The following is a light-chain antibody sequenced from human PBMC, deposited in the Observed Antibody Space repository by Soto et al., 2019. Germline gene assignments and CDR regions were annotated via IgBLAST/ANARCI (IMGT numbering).Light chain of an antibody. CDR3: QQYNSYWT. V-gene: IGKV1-5*01. J-gene: IGKJ1*01. Sequence: DIQMTQSPSPLSASVGDRVTITCRASQSISSWLAWYQQKPGKAPKLLIYDASSLESGVPSRFSGRGSGTEFTLTISSLQPDDFATYYCQQYNSYWTLGQGTKVDI. CDR2: DAS. CDR1: QSISSW.